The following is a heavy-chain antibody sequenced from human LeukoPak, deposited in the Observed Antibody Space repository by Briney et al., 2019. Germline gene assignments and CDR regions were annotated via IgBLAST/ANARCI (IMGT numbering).Heavy chain of an antibody. CDR2: ISGSGGST. V-gene: IGHV3-23*01. Sequence: PGGSLRLSCAASGFTFSSYAMSWVRQAPGKGLEWVSAISGSGGSTYYADSVKGRFTISRDNSKNTLYLQMNSLRAEDTALYYCAKGRSITMVRGVIGYGMDVWGKGTTVTVSS. CDR1: GFTFSSYA. CDR3: AKGRSITMVRGVIGYGMDV. J-gene: IGHJ6*04. D-gene: IGHD3-10*01.